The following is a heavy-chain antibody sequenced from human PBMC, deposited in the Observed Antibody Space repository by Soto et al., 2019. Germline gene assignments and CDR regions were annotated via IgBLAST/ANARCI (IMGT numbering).Heavy chain of an antibody. CDR2: IYYSGST. CDR3: AVGASGSGSYYIHAFDI. D-gene: IGHD3-10*01. CDR1: GGSISSGGYY. J-gene: IGHJ3*02. V-gene: IGHV4-31*03. Sequence: QVQLQESGPGLVKPSQTLSLTCTVSGGSISSGGYYWSWIRQHPGKGLEWIGYIYYSGSTYYNPSLRSRVTISVDTSKNQFSLKLSSVTAADTAVYYCAVGASGSGSYYIHAFDIWGQGTMVTVSS.